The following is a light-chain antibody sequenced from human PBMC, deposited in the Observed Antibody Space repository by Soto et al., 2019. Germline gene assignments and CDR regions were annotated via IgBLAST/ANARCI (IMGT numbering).Light chain of an antibody. CDR1: SSDVGSYNL. V-gene: IGLV2-23*01. Sequence: QSVLTQPASVSGSPGQSITISCTGTSSDVGSYNLVSWYQQHPGKAPKLMIYEGSKRPSGVSNRFSGSKSGNTASLTISGLQAEDEADYYCCSYAGSSILGVFGGGTKLTVL. CDR2: EGS. CDR3: CSYAGSSILGV. J-gene: IGLJ2*01.